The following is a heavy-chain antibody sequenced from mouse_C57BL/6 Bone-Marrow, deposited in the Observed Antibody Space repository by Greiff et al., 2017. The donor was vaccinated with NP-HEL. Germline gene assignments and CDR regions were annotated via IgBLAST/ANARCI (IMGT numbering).Heavy chain of an antibody. CDR3: ARDANYGGWYFDG. Sequence: EVQLVESGGGLVQSGRSLRLSCATSGFTFSDFYMEWVRQAPGKGLEWIAASRNKATDYTTEYSASVKGRFIVSRDTSQSILYLQMNALRAEDTAIYYCARDANYGGWYFDGWGTGTTVTVSS. J-gene: IGHJ1*03. CDR2: SRNKATDYTT. D-gene: IGHD1-1*01. V-gene: IGHV7-1*01. CDR1: GFTFSDFY.